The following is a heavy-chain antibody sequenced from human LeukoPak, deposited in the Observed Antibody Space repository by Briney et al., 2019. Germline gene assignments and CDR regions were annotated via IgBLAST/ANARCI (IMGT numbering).Heavy chain of an antibody. CDR3: ARDFYGGYSSHDY. V-gene: IGHV3-48*03. J-gene: IGHJ4*02. D-gene: IGHD6-13*01. CDR2: ISSSGSTI. CDR1: GFTFSSYE. Sequence: GGSLRLSCAASGFTFSSYEMNWVRQAPGKGLEWVSYISSSGSTIYYADSVKGRFTISRDNAKNSLYLQMNSLRAEDTAVYYCARDFYGGYSSHDYWGQGTLVTVSS.